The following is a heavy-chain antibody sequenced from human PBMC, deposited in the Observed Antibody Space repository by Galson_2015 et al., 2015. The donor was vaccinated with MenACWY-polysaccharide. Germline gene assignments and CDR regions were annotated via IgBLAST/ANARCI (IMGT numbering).Heavy chain of an antibody. J-gene: IGHJ4*02. CDR2: IYYTGRT. Sequence: ETLSLTCTVSGGSVNSVTYYWAWLRQPPGEGLEWIGFIYYTGRTNYNPSLKSRVTISLDTSKNLFSLKLSSVTAADTAVYYCARVEKYSGSFYILYWGQGTLVTVSS. D-gene: IGHD1-26*01. CDR3: ARVEKYSGSFYILY. V-gene: IGHV4-61*01. CDR1: GGSVNSVTYY.